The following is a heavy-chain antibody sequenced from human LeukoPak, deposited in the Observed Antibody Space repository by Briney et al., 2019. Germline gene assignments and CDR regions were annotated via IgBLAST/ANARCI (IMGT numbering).Heavy chain of an antibody. CDR3: ARLEYSSGWYVY. Sequence: PSETLSLTCSVSGGSMSRYYWSWIRQPPGKGLEWIGYIYYSGSTNYNPSLKSRATISVDTSKKEFSLKLSSVTAADTAVYFCARLEYSSGWYVYWGQGTLVTVSS. V-gene: IGHV4-59*01. CDR2: IYYSGST. CDR1: GGSMSRYY. J-gene: IGHJ4*02. D-gene: IGHD6-19*01.